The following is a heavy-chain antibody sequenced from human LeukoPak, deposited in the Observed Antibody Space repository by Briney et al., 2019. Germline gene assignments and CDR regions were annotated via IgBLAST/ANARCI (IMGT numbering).Heavy chain of an antibody. J-gene: IGHJ4*02. CDR2: ISGSGGST. D-gene: IGHD3-22*01. Sequence: GGSLRLSCAASGFTFSSYAMSWVRQAPGKGLEWVSAISGSGGSTYYADSVKGRFTISRDNSKNTLYLQINSLRAEDTAVYYCAKCSRGYYDSSGYRRYYFDYWGQGTLVTVSS. CDR3: AKCSRGYYDSSGYRRYYFDY. CDR1: GFTFSSYA. V-gene: IGHV3-23*01.